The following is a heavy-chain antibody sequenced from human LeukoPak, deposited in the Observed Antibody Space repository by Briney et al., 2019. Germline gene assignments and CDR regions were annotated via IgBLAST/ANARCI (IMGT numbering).Heavy chain of an antibody. D-gene: IGHD3-3*01. Sequence: KPSQTLSLTCTVSGGSISSGGYYWSWIRQPAGKGLEWIGRIYTSGSTNYNPSLKSRVTMSVDTSKNQFSLKLSSVTAADTAVYYCAREIRFHYYYYGMDVWGQGTTVTVSS. CDR1: GGSISSGGYY. V-gene: IGHV4-61*02. CDR2: IYTSGST. CDR3: AREIRFHYYYYGMDV. J-gene: IGHJ6*02.